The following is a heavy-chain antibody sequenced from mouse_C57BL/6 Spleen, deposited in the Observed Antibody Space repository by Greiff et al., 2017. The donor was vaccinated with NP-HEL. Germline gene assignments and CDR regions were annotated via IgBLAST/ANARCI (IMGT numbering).Heavy chain of an antibody. J-gene: IGHJ3*01. Sequence: QVQLQQPGAELVMPGASVKLSCKASGYTFTSYWMHWVKQRPGHGLEWIGEIDPSDSYTNYNQKFKGKSTLTVDKSSRTAYMQLSSLTSEVSAVYYCARGSDSSGYGWFACWGQGTLVTVSA. D-gene: IGHD3-2*02. V-gene: IGHV1-69*01. CDR2: IDPSDSYT. CDR1: GYTFTSYW. CDR3: ARGSDSSGYGWFAC.